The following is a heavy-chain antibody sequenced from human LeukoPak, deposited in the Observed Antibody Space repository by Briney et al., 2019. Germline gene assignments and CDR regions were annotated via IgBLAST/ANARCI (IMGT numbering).Heavy chain of an antibody. CDR1: GFTVSSNY. Sequence: GGSLRLCCAASGFTVSSNYMSWVRQAPGKGLEWVSVIYSGGSTYYADSVKGRFTISRDNSKNTLYLQMNSLRAEDTAVYYCARGKGSSWFVYWGQGTLVTVSS. CDR3: ARGKGSSWFVY. D-gene: IGHD6-13*01. J-gene: IGHJ5*01. V-gene: IGHV3-66*02. CDR2: IYSGGST.